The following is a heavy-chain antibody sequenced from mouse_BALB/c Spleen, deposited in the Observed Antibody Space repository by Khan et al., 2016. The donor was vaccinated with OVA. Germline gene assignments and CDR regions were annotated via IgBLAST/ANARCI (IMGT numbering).Heavy chain of an antibody. Sequence: VQLQQSGTELMKPGASVKISFKASGYSFTTYYIHWVIQSHGKSLEWIGYIDPFSGGTTYNQKFKGKATLTVDKSSSTAYRQLSTLISEDSAVYYCTSPGYVAWFTYWGQGTLVTVSA. J-gene: IGHJ3*01. CDR2: IDPFSGGT. V-gene: IGHV1S135*01. D-gene: IGHD2-2*01. CDR3: TSPGYVAWFTY. CDR1: GYSFTTYY.